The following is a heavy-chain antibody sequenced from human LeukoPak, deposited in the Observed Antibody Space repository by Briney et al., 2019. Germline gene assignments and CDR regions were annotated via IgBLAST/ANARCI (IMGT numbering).Heavy chain of an antibody. CDR3: ARGKGPRYCSGGSCYFDY. J-gene: IGHJ4*02. D-gene: IGHD2-15*01. Sequence: ASVKVSCKASGYTFTSYGISWVRQAPGQGLEWMGWISAYNGNTNYAQKLQGRVTMTTDTSTSTAYMELRSLRSDDTAVYYCARGKGPRYCSGGSCYFDYWGQGTLVTVSS. CDR1: GYTFTSYG. V-gene: IGHV1-18*01. CDR2: ISAYNGNT.